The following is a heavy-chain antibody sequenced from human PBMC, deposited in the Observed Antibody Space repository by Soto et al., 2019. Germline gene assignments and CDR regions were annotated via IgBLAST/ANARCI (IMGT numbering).Heavy chain of an antibody. CDR1: GGSISSGGYY. V-gene: IGHV4-31*03. D-gene: IGHD6-6*01. CDR2: IYYSGST. Sequence: SETLSLTCTVSGGSISSGGYYWSWIRQHPGKGLEWIGYIYYSGSTYYNPSLKSRVTISVDTSKNQFSLKLSSVTAADTAVYYCARDYSSSTDGISPRTNNWFDPWGQGTLVTVSS. J-gene: IGHJ5*02. CDR3: ARDYSSSTDGISPRTNNWFDP.